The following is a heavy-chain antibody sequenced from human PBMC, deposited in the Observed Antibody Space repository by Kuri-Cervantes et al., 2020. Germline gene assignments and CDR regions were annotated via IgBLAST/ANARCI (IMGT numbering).Heavy chain of an antibody. V-gene: IGHV3-30-3*01. CDR1: GFTFSSYA. CDR3: AREVDSSPNGADY. CDR2: ISYDGSNK. D-gene: IGHD3-22*01. J-gene: IGHJ4*02. Sequence: GGSLRLSCAASGFTFSSYAMHWVRQAPGKGLEWVAVISYDGSNKYYADSVKGRFTISRDNSKNTLYLQMNSLRAENTAVYYCAREVDSSPNGADYWGQGTLVTVSS.